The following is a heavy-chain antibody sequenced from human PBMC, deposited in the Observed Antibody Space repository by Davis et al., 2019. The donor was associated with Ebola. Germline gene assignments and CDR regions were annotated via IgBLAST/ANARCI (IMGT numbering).Heavy chain of an antibody. V-gene: IGHV1-46*01. J-gene: IGHJ4*02. D-gene: IGHD1-26*01. Sequence: ASVKVSCKASGGPFTYNAINWVRQAPGQGLEWMGIINPSGGSTSYAQKFQGRVTMTRDTSTSTVYMELSSLRSEDTAVYYCTSGSYAGGEDYWGQGTLVTVSS. CDR3: TSGSYAGGEDY. CDR1: GGPFTYNA. CDR2: INPSGGST.